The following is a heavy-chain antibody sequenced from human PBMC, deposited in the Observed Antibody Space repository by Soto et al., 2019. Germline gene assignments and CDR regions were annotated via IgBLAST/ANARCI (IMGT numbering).Heavy chain of an antibody. J-gene: IGHJ4*02. Sequence: QVQFVQSGAEVKKPGASVKVACKTPGYTLTRYNIHWVRQAPGQSLEWMGWINVGNGNTRYSQKFQGRLTLTRDTRGTTAYLELYCLISEDTSVYYCATPQDYDDGLDSWGQGTLVTVSS. D-gene: IGHD3-22*01. CDR1: GYTLTRYN. CDR2: INVGNGNT. V-gene: IGHV1-3*01. CDR3: ATPQDYDDGLDS.